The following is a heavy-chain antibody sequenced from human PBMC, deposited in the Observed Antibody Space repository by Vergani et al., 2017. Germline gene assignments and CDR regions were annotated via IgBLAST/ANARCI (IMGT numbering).Heavy chain of an antibody. CDR3: ARWVGWYDS. J-gene: IGHJ5*01. V-gene: IGHV3-23*01. CDR1: GFTFSSYA. CDR2: LSVSGGST. D-gene: IGHD1-26*01. Sequence: EVQLLESGGGLVQPGGSLRLSCVGSGFTFSSYAMSWVRQAPGKGLEWVSALSVSGGSTYYAVSVKGRFTVSRDNSKNTLYLQMNSLRAEDTAIYYCARWVGWYDSWGQGTLGTVSS.